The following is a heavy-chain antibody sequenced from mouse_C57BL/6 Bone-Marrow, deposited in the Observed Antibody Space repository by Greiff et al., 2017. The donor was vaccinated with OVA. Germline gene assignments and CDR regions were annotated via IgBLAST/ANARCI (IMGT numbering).Heavy chain of an antibody. CDR1: GFTFSDYY. CDR3: ARQTPWFAY. J-gene: IGHJ3*01. V-gene: IGHV5-12*01. Sequence: SGGGLVQPGGSLKLSCAASGFTFSDYYMYWVRQTPEKRLEWVAYISNGGGSTYYPDTVKGRFTISRDNAKNTLYLQMSRLKSEDTAMYYCARQTPWFAYWGQGTLVTVSA. CDR2: ISNGGGST.